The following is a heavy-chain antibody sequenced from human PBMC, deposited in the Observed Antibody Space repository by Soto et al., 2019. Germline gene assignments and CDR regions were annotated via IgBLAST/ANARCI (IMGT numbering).Heavy chain of an antibody. CDR1: GVTFTSHG. Sequence: ESGGGVVQPGRSLRLSCAASGVTFTSHGMHWVRQAPGKGLEWVAVIWYDGSNKYYADSVKGRFTISRDNPKNTLYLQMNSLRAEDTAVYYCARAKDYYGSGSSDYWGQGTLITVSS. V-gene: IGHV3-33*01. D-gene: IGHD3-10*01. J-gene: IGHJ4*02. CDR3: ARAKDYYGSGSSDY. CDR2: IWYDGSNK.